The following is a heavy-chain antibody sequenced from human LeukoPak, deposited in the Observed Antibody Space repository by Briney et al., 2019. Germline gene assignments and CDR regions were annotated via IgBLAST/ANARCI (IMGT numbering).Heavy chain of an antibody. J-gene: IGHJ4*02. V-gene: IGHV3-64D*06. Sequence: GGSLRLSCSVSGFTFSTYVMHWVRQAPGKGLEYVSAISSNGDNTYYADSVKGRFTISRDNSKNTLYLQMSSLRADDTAVYYCVRGMGYWGQGTLVTVSS. D-gene: IGHD5-24*01. CDR1: GFTFSTYV. CDR2: ISSNGDNT. CDR3: VRGMGY.